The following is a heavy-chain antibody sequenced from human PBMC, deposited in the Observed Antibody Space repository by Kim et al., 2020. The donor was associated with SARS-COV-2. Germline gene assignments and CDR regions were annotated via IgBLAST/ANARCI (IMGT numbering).Heavy chain of an antibody. CDR2: N. D-gene: IGHD1-20*01. V-gene: IGHV6-1*01. J-gene: IGHJ4*02. Sequence: NDYAVSGKSRIIINAEASKNQFSLQLNSVTPEDTAVYYCARYHNNLGWDSWGQGTLVTVSS. CDR3: ARYHNNLGWDS.